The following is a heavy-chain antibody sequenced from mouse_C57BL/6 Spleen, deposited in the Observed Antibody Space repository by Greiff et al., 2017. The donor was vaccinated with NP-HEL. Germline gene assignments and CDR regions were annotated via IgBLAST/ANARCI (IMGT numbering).Heavy chain of an antibody. CDR1: RFTFSSYA. V-gene: IGHV5-4*01. Sequence: EVQLVESGGGLVKPGGSLKLSCAASRFTFSSYAMSWVRQTPEKRLEGFETISDGGSYTYYPENLKGRFTISRDNAKNNLYLQMSHLKSEDTAMYYCARDAYSYYAMDYWGQGTSVTVSS. CDR3: ARDAYSYYAMDY. CDR2: ISDGGSYT. D-gene: IGHD2-10*01. J-gene: IGHJ4*01.